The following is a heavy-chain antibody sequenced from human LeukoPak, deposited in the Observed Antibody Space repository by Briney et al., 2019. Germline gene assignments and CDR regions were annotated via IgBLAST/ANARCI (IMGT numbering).Heavy chain of an antibody. CDR3: ARVVGYCSSTSCYKWFDP. J-gene: IGHJ5*02. Sequence: GGSLRLSCAASGFTFSSYIMNWVRQAPGKGLEWVSYISSSSSTIYYADSVKGRFTISRDNAKNSLYLQMNSLRAEDTAVYYCARVVGYCSSTSCYKWFDPWGQGTLVTVSS. CDR1: GFTFSSYI. V-gene: IGHV3-48*04. D-gene: IGHD2-2*02. CDR2: ISSSSSTI.